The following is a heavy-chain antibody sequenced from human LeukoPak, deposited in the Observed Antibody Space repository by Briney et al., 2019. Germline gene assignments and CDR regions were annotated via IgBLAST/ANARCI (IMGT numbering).Heavy chain of an antibody. J-gene: IGHJ4*02. Sequence: GGSLRLSCAASGFTFNSYAMSWVRQAPGKGLEWVSAISGSGGSTYYADSVKGRFTISRDNSKNTLYLQMNSLRAEDTAVYYCAKAPDCGGDCYFDYWGQGTLVTVSS. CDR1: GFTFNSYA. CDR3: AKAPDCGGDCYFDY. D-gene: IGHD2-21*02. V-gene: IGHV3-23*01. CDR2: ISGSGGST.